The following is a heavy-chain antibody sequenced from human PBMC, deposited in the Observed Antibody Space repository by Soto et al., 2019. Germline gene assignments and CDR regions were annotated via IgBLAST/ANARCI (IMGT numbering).Heavy chain of an antibody. CDR1: GFTFSSYA. Sequence: GGSLRLSCAASGFTFSSYAMSWVRQAPGKGLEWVSAISGSGGSTYYADSVKGRFTISRDNSKNTLYLQMNSLRAEDTAVYYCAKLLAGYSSSWYPADFDYWGQGTLVTVSS. D-gene: IGHD6-13*01. J-gene: IGHJ4*02. CDR2: ISGSGGST. V-gene: IGHV3-23*01. CDR3: AKLLAGYSSSWYPADFDY.